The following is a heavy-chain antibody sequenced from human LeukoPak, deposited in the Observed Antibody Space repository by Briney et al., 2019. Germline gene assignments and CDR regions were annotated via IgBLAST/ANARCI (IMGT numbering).Heavy chain of an antibody. D-gene: IGHD5-18*01. V-gene: IGHV1-2*02. Sequence: ASVKVSCKASGYTFTCYYMHWVRQAPGQGLEWMGWINPNSGGTNYAQKFQGRVTMTRDTSISTAYMELSRLRSDDTAVYYCARGTPTWIQLWLPDYWGQGTLVTVSS. CDR2: INPNSGGT. CDR3: ARGTPTWIQLWLPDY. CDR1: GYTFTCYY. J-gene: IGHJ4*02.